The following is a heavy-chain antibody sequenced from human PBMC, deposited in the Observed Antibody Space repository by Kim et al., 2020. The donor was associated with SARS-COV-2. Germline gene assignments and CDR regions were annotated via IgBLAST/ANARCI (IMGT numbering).Heavy chain of an antibody. CDR3: ARVEGSSGWYLVDY. J-gene: IGHJ4*02. Sequence: NQSLKSRVTISVDTSKNQFSLKLSSVTAADTAVYYCARVEGSSGWYLVDYWGQGTLVTVSS. D-gene: IGHD6-19*01. V-gene: IGHV4-39*01.